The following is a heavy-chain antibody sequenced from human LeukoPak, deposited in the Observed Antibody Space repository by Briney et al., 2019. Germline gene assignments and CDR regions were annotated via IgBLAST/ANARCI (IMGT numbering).Heavy chain of an antibody. CDR3: ARDPVLRFLEWLFPQNFDY. CDR1: GFTFSSYS. Sequence: GGSLRLTCAASGFTFSSYSMNWVRQAPGKGLEWVSSISSSSYIYYADSVKGRFTISRDNAKNSLYLQMNSLRVEDTAVYYCARDPVLRFLEWLFPQNFDYWGQGTLVTVSS. D-gene: IGHD3-3*01. J-gene: IGHJ4*02. V-gene: IGHV3-21*01. CDR2: ISSSSYI.